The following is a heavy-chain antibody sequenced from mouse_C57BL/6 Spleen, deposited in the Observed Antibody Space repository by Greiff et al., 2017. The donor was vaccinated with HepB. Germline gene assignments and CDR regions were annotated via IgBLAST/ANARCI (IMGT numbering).Heavy chain of an antibody. Sequence: QVRLQQPGAELVKPGASVKMSCKASGYTFTSYWITWVKQRPGQGLEWIGDIYPGSGSTNYNEKFKSKATLTVDTSSSTAYMQLSSLTSEDSAVYYCARGDYYGSSYWFAYWGQGTLVTVSA. CDR1: GYTFTSYW. V-gene: IGHV1-55*01. CDR2: IYPGSGST. J-gene: IGHJ3*01. D-gene: IGHD1-1*01. CDR3: ARGDYYGSSYWFAY.